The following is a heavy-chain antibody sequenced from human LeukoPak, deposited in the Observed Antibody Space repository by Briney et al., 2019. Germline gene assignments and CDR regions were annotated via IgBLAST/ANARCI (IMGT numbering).Heavy chain of an antibody. CDR1: GFTFNSYS. CDR2: ISSSSSYI. D-gene: IGHD3-3*01. J-gene: IGHJ4*02. CDR3: ARDFGRQSGDY. V-gene: IGHV3-21*01. Sequence: PGGSLRLSCAASGFTFNSYSMNWVRQAPGKGLEWVSSISSSSSYIYYADSVKGRFTISRDNAKNSLYLQMNSLRAEDTAVYHCARDFGRQSGDYWGQGTLVTVSS.